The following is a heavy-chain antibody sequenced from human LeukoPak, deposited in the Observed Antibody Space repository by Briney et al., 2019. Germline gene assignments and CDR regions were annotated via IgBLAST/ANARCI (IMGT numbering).Heavy chain of an antibody. Sequence: PGRSLRLSCAASGFTFDDYAMHWVRQAPGKGLEWVSGISWNSGSIGYADSVKGRFTISRDNAKNSLYLQMNSLRAEDMALYYCAKDRGDFWSGYYKWLGDYWGQGTLVTVSS. D-gene: IGHD3-3*01. CDR3: AKDRGDFWSGYYKWLGDY. CDR1: GFTFDDYA. V-gene: IGHV3-9*03. CDR2: ISWNSGSI. J-gene: IGHJ4*02.